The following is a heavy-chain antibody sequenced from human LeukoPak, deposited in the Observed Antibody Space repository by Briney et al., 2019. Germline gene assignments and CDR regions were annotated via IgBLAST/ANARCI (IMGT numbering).Heavy chain of an antibody. D-gene: IGHD2-2*02. J-gene: IGHJ4*02. V-gene: IGHV1-69*05. CDR1: GCTFSSYA. CDR3: AVTYCSSSSCYTKNFDY. Sequence: SVKVCCKASGCTFSSYAISWVRQAHGQGLEWMREFVPIVGTANYAQKVQGRVTITTYESTSTAYMELSSIRSEDTAVYYCAVTYCSSSSCYTKNFDYWGQGTLVTVSS. CDR2: FVPIVGTA.